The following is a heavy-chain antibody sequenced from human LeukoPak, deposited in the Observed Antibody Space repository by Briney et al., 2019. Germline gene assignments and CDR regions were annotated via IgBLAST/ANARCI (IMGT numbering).Heavy chain of an antibody. CDR3: TTKGITIFGVAIDY. J-gene: IGHJ4*02. Sequence: GGSLRPSCAASGFTFSNAWMSWVRQAPGKGLERVGRIKSKTDGGTTDYAAPVKGRFTISRDDSKNTLYLQMNSLKTEDTAVYYCTTKGITIFGVAIDYWGQGTLVTVSS. CDR2: IKSKTDGGTT. V-gene: IGHV3-15*01. CDR1: GFTFSNAW. D-gene: IGHD3-3*01.